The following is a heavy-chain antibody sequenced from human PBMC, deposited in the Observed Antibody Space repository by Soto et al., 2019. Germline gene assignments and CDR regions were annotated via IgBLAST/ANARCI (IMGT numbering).Heavy chain of an antibody. CDR2: ISCSSSTI. CDR1: GFTFSSYS. Sequence: PGGSLRLSCAASGFTFSSYSMNWVRQAPGKGLEWVSYISCSSSTIYYADSVKGRFTISRDNAKNSLYLQMNSLRAEDTAVYYCAREKGWDYIWGSYRQNAFDIWGQGTMVTVSS. J-gene: IGHJ3*02. CDR3: AREKGWDYIWGSYRQNAFDI. V-gene: IGHV3-48*01. D-gene: IGHD3-16*02.